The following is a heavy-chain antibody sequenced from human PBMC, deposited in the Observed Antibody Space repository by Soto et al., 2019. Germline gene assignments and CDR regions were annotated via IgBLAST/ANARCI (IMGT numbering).Heavy chain of an antibody. CDR1: GYTFTSYG. CDR3: ARDLAVALIDY. CDR2: ISAYNGNT. J-gene: IGHJ4*02. V-gene: IGHV1-18*01. Sequence: QVQLVQSGAEVKKPGASVKVSCKASGYTFTSYGISWVRQAPGQGLEWMGWISAYNGNTKYAQKLQGRVTRTTDTSTSTAYRELRSLRSEDTAGYYGARDLAVALIDYWGQGTLVTVSS. D-gene: IGHD6-19*01.